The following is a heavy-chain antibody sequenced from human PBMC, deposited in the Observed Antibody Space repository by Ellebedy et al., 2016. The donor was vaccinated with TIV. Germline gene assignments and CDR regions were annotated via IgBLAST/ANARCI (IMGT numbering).Heavy chain of an antibody. D-gene: IGHD2-15*01. V-gene: IGHV6-1*01. Sequence: WSWIRQSPSRGLEWLGRTYYRSKWYYEYAVSVKSRISINPDTSKNQFSLQLKSVTPEDTAVYYCARRYSMDVWGKGTTVTVSS. CDR3: ARRYSMDV. J-gene: IGHJ6*03. CDR2: TYYRSKWYY.